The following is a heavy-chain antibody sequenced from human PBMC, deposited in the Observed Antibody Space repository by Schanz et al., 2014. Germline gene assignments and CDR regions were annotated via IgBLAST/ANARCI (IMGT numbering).Heavy chain of an antibody. V-gene: IGHV3-13*01. D-gene: IGHD1-1*01. CDR3: ARGTDWNLHY. J-gene: IGHJ4*02. CDR1: GFTLSNSD. Sequence: EVQLVESGGGLVQPGGSLRLSCAASGFTLSNSDMHWVRQGTGKGLEWVSTIGYLGDTYYPDSVKGRFTMSRDNSKNTLYLQMNSLRAGDTAVYYCARGTDWNLHYWGQGALVTVSS. CDR2: IGYLGDT.